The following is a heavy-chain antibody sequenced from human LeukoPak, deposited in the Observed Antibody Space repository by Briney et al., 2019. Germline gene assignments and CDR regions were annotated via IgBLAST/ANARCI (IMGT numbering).Heavy chain of an antibody. V-gene: IGHV3-23*01. CDR2: ISGSGGST. J-gene: IGHJ6*03. CDR1: GFTFSSYA. CDR3: ARTPLPNCSGGSCYSPYYYYYYMDV. D-gene: IGHD2-15*01. Sequence: GGSLRLSCAASGFTFSSYAMSWVRQAPGKGLEWVSAISGSGGSTYYADSVKGRFTISRDNSKNTLYLQMNSLRAEDTAVYYCARTPLPNCSGGSCYSPYYYYYYMDVWGKGTTVTVSS.